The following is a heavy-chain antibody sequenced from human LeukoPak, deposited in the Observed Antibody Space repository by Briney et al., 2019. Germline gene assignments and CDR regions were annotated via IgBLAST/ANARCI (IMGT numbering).Heavy chain of an antibody. J-gene: IGHJ4*02. V-gene: IGHV1-2*02. Sequence: ASVKVSCKASGYTFTDYYMRWVRQAPGQGLEWMGWINPNSGDTNFAQKFQGRVAMTRDTSISTAYLELGSLRSDDTAVYFCARARWQLVPYFDSWGQGTLVTVSS. CDR2: INPNSGDT. D-gene: IGHD6-6*01. CDR3: ARARWQLVPYFDS. CDR1: GYTFTDYY.